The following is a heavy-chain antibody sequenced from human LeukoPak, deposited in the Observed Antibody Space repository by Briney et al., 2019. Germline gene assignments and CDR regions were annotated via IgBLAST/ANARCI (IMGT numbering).Heavy chain of an antibody. CDR3: AREEGRVAYYDSSGYPDY. J-gene: IGHJ4*02. D-gene: IGHD3-22*01. V-gene: IGHV1-2*02. Sequence: ASVKVSCKASGYTFSDYFIHWVRQAPGQGLEWMGWINPKNGGTNYAQKFQGRVTMTRDTSISTDYIELRRLRSDDTAVYYCAREEGRVAYYDSSGYPDYWGQGTLVTVSS. CDR2: INPKNGGT. CDR1: GYTFSDYF.